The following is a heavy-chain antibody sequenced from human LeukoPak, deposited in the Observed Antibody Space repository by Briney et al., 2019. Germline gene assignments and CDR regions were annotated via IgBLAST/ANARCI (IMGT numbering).Heavy chain of an antibody. V-gene: IGHV3-48*02. J-gene: IGHJ4*02. Sequence: PGGSLRLSCAASGFTFSSYSMNWVRQAPGKGLEWVSYISTTSSTIYYADSVKGRFTISRDNAKNSLYLQMNSLRDEDTAMYYCARDKGGAYCGDDCYSGSYFDYWGQGTLITVSP. CDR3: ARDKGGAYCGDDCYSGSYFDY. CDR2: ISTTSSTI. D-gene: IGHD2-21*02. CDR1: GFTFSSYS.